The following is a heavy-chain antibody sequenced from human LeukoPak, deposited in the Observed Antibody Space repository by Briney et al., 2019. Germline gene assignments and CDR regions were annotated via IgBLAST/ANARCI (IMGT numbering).Heavy chain of an antibody. CDR3: SRGVTDTN. Sequence: SETLSLTCAVYGRSFSGYYWSWIRQPPGKGLEWIGEINHSGSTNYNPSLKSRVTISLDTSKNQFSLKLTSVTAADTAVYYCSRGVTDTNWGQGTLVTVSS. V-gene: IGHV4-34*01. D-gene: IGHD5-18*01. J-gene: IGHJ4*02. CDR1: GRSFSGYY. CDR2: INHSGST.